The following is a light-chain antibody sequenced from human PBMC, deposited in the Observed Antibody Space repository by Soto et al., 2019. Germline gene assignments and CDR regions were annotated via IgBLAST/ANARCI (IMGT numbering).Light chain of an antibody. CDR1: SSDVGAYNF. J-gene: IGLJ1*01. CDR3: SSYTSSSTHV. Sequence: QSALTQPASVSGSPGQSITISCTGTSSDVGAYNFVSLYQQHPVKVPKLMIFDVSSRPSCVSDRFSGSKSGNTASLTISGLQAEDEGAYYCSSYTSSSTHVFGRGTKLAVL. V-gene: IGLV2-14*03. CDR2: DVS.